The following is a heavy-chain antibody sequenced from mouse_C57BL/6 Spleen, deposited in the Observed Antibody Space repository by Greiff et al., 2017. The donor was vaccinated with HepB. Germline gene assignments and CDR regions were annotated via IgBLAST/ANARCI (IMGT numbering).Heavy chain of an antibody. Sequence: VQLQQPGAELVRPGSSVKLSCKASGYTFTSYWMDWVKQRPGQGLEWIGNIYPSDSETHYNQKFKDKATLTVDKSSSTAYMQLSSLTSEDSAVYYCAREGIYYYGSTSFDVWGTGTTVTVSS. CDR3: AREGIYYYGSTSFDV. V-gene: IGHV1-61*01. J-gene: IGHJ1*03. D-gene: IGHD1-1*01. CDR1: GYTFTSYW. CDR2: IYPSDSET.